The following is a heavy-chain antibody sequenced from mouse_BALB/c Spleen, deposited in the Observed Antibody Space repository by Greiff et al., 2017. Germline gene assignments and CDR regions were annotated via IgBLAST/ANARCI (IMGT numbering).Heavy chain of an antibody. CDR3: ARDHDGYYEAWFAY. V-gene: IGHV2-9*02. D-gene: IGHD2-3*01. CDR1: GFSLTSYG. CDR2: IWAGGST. Sequence: VMLVESGPGLVAPSQSLSITCTVSGFSLTSYGVHWVRQPPGKGLEWLGVIWAGGSTNYNSALMSRLSISKDNSKSQVFLKMNSLQTDDTAMYYCARDHDGYYEAWFAYWGQGTLVTVSA. J-gene: IGHJ3*01.